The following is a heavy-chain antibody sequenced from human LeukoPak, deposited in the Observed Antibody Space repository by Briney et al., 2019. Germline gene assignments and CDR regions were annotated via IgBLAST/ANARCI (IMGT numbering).Heavy chain of an antibody. CDR2: TYSDGRT. D-gene: IGHD6-19*01. CDR1: GFVVSAND. J-gene: IGHJ4*02. V-gene: IGHV3-66*01. CDR3: ARGLLGYSGLFRD. Sequence: GGSLRLSCVVSGFVVSANDVSWVRQAPGKGLEWVSITYSDGRTFYADSVKDRFTISRDNSHNTVYLNMKNMRSEDTAIYFCARGLLGYSGLFRDWGQGTLITVSS.